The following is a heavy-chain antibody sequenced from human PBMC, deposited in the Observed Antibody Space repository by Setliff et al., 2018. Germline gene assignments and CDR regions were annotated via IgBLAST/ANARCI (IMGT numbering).Heavy chain of an antibody. Sequence: PSETLSLTCTVSGDSISSTYYYWGWIRQPPGKGLEWIGSISFVGNTYYNPCLKSRVTICLDTSKNQFSLKLNSVTAADTAVYYCRFWSGYYKNDYWGQGTLVTVSS. CDR2: ISFVGNT. V-gene: IGHV4-39*07. CDR3: RFWSGYYKNDY. D-gene: IGHD3-3*01. J-gene: IGHJ4*01. CDR1: GDSISSTYYY.